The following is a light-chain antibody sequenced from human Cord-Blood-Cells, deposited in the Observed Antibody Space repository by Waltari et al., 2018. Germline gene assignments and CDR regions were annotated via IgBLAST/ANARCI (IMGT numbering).Light chain of an antibody. CDR1: QSVLYSSNNKNY. V-gene: IGKV4-1*01. J-gene: IGKJ1*01. CDR2: WAS. CDR3: QQYYSTPWT. Sequence: DIVMTQSPDSLAVSVGERAPITCKSRQSVLYSSNNKNYLAWYQQKPGQPPKLLIYWASTRESGVPDRFSGSGSGTDFTLTISSLQAEDVAVYYCQQYYSTPWTFGQGTKVEIK.